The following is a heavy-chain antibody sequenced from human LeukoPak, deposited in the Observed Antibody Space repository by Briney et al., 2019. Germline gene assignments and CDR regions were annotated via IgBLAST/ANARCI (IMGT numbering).Heavy chain of an antibody. CDR1: GFTFGTYG. V-gene: IGHV3-30*03. CDR2: ISGDGRTT. D-gene: IGHD3-16*01. CDR3: GASY. J-gene: IGHJ4*02. Sequence: PAGSLRLSCVASGFTFGTYGIHWVRQAPGKGLEWLSVISGDGRTTYYADSVKGRFTISRDNSRNTLYLQMNSLRVDDTDMYYCGASYWGQGTLVNVS.